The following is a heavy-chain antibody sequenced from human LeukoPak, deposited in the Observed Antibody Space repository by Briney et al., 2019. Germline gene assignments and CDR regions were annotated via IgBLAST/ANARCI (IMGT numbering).Heavy chain of an antibody. D-gene: IGHD2-21*01. CDR1: GGSISSSSYY. Sequence: SETLSLTCTVSGGSISSSSYYWGWIRQPPGMGLEWIGSIYYSGSTYYNPSLKSRVTISVDTSKNQFSLKLSSVTAADTAVYYCARGGAIWFDYWGQGTLVTVSS. CDR2: IYYSGST. V-gene: IGHV4-39*07. CDR3: ARGGAIWFDY. J-gene: IGHJ4*02.